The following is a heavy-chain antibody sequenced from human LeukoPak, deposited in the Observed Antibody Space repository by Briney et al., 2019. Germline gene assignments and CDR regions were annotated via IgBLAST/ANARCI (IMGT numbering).Heavy chain of an antibody. CDR3: ARDLGSGWPFDY. CDR1: GFTFSSYA. J-gene: IGHJ4*02. CDR2: ISGSGGST. Sequence: GGSLRLSCAASGFTFSSYARGWVRQAPGKGLGWVSAISGSGGSTYYADSVKGRFTISRDNSKNALYLQMNSLRAEDTAVYYCARDLGSGWPFDYWGQGTLVTVSS. D-gene: IGHD6-25*01. V-gene: IGHV3-23*01.